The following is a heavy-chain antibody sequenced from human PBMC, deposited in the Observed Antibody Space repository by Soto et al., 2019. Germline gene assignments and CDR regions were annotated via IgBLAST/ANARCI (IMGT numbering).Heavy chain of an antibody. CDR2: IYYTGNT. Sequence: QVRLQESGPGLVKPSQTLSLTCTVSSGSISSPDYYWSWIRQPPGKGLEWIGYIYYTGNTYYNPSLKSRVIMSVDTSTNQFSLKVTSVTAADTAVYYCASGGSPNWFDPWGQGTLVTVSS. J-gene: IGHJ5*02. D-gene: IGHD1-26*01. CDR3: ASGGSPNWFDP. CDR1: SGSISSPDYY. V-gene: IGHV4-30-4*01.